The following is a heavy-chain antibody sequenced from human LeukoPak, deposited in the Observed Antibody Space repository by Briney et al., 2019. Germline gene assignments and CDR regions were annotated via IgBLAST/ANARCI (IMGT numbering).Heavy chain of an antibody. CDR1: GFTVSSNY. J-gene: IGHJ6*02. Sequence: PGGSLRLSCAASGFTVSSNYMSWVRQAPGKGLEWVSAISGSGGSTYYADSVKGRFTISRDNSKNTLYLQMNSLRAEDTAVYYCAKGELVTYTHYYYGMDVWGQGTTVTVSS. D-gene: IGHD3-9*01. CDR2: ISGSGGST. CDR3: AKGELVTYTHYYYGMDV. V-gene: IGHV3-23*01.